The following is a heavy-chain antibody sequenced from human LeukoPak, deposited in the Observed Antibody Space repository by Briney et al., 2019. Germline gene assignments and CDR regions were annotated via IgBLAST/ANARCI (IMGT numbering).Heavy chain of an antibody. D-gene: IGHD6-13*01. J-gene: IGHJ4*02. CDR1: GYTFTSYD. Sequence: ASVKVSCKASGYTFTSYDINCVRQATGQGLGWMGWMNPNSGNTGYAQKFQGRVTMTRNTSISTAYMELSSLRSEDTAVYYCARGMGSWDPFDYWGQGTLVTVSS. CDR2: MNPNSGNT. V-gene: IGHV1-8*01. CDR3: ARGMGSWDPFDY.